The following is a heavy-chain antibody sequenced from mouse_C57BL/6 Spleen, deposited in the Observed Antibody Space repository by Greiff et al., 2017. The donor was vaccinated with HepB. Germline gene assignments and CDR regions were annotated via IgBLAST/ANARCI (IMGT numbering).Heavy chain of an antibody. CDR3: ATVGATSWYFNV. D-gene: IGHD1-1*01. CDR1: GYSITSGYY. CDR2: ISYDGSN. Sequence: EVKLMESGPGLVKPSQSLSLTCSVTGYSITSGYYWNWIRQFPGNKLEWMGYISYDGSNNYNPSLKNRISITRDTSKNQFFLKLNSVPTEDTATYYCATVGATSWYFNVWGTGTTVTVSS. V-gene: IGHV3-6*01. J-gene: IGHJ1*03.